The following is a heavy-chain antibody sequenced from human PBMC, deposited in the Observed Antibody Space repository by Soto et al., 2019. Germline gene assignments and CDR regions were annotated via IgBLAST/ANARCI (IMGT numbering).Heavy chain of an antibody. CDR3: ARIERQWLAWTYNWFDP. V-gene: IGHV2-26*01. D-gene: IGHD6-19*01. CDR1: GFSLSNARMG. J-gene: IGHJ5*02. Sequence: QVTLKESGPVLVKTTETLQLTCTVSGFSLSNARMGVSWIRQYPGKALEWLAHIFSNDEKSYSTSLKCRLTIYNDSSKSHVVLTMTNIDPWDTATYYCARIERQWLAWTYNWFDPWVQGTLVTVSS. CDR2: IFSNDEK.